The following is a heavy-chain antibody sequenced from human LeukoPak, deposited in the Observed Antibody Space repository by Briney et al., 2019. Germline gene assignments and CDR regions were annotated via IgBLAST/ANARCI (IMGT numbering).Heavy chain of an antibody. V-gene: IGHV3-21*01. CDR3: ARIGAGSSRDY. CDR1: GFTFSSY. D-gene: IGHD6-13*01. J-gene: IGHJ4*02. CDR2: ISSTSSYI. Sequence: PGGSLRLSCAASGFTFSSYMNWVRHAPGQGREWVSSISSTSSYIYYADSAKGRFTISRDNAKNSLYLQMNSLRAEDTAVYYCARIGAGSSRDYWGQGTLVTVSS.